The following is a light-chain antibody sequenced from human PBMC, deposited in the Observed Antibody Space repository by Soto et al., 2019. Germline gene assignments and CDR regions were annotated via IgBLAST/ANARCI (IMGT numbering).Light chain of an antibody. CDR3: QHYAHNSPIT. J-gene: IGKJ5*01. CDR1: QSISSY. CDR2: DAS. V-gene: IGKV3-11*01. Sequence: EIVLTQSGATLSLSPGERSTLSCSASQSISSYLAWYQQKPGQPPRLLIYDASNRATGIPARFSGSGSGTDFTLTISSLEPEDFALYYCQHYAHNSPITFGQGTRLEIK.